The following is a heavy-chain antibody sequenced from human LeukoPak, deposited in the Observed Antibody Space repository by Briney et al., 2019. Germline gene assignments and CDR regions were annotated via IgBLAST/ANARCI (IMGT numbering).Heavy chain of an antibody. D-gene: IGHD3-3*01. J-gene: IGHJ4*02. CDR3: ARSATFWSGYFSY. CDR2: INPNSGGT. Sequence: GASVKVSCKASGYTFTGYYMHWVRQAPGQGPEWMGWINPNSGGTNYAQKFQGRVTMTRDTSISTAYMELSRLRSDDTAVYYCARSATFWSGYFSYWGQGTLVTVSS. CDR1: GYTFTGYY. V-gene: IGHV1-2*02.